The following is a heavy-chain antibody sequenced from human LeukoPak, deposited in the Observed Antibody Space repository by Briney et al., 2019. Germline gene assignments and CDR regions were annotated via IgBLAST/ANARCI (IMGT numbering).Heavy chain of an antibody. Sequence: GSLRLSCXASGFTFSSYAMGWVRQAPGKGLEWVSAISGSGGSTYYADSVKGRFTISRDNSKNTLYLQMNSLRAEDTAVYYCAKSGGMITMIVVAYFDYWGQGTLVTVSS. D-gene: IGHD3-22*01. J-gene: IGHJ4*02. V-gene: IGHV3-23*01. CDR1: GFTFSSYA. CDR3: AKSGGMITMIVVAYFDY. CDR2: ISGSGGST.